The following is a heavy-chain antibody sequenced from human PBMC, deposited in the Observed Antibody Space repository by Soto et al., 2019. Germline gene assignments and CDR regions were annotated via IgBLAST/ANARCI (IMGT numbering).Heavy chain of an antibody. V-gene: IGHV1-46*01. CDR1: GYTFTSYY. CDR3: ARDAVVVPSALYYFDY. D-gene: IGHD2-2*01. J-gene: IGHJ4*02. CDR2: INPSGYGT. Sequence: ASVKVSCKASGYTFTSYYMHWVRQAPGQGLEWMGIINPSGYGTSYAQKFQGRVTMTRDTSTTTFYMDLSRLRSEDTAVYFCARDAVVVPSALYYFDYWGQGTIVTVYS.